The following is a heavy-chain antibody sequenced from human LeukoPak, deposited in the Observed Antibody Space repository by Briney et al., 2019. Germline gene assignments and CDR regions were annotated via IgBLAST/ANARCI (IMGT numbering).Heavy chain of an antibody. J-gene: IGHJ4*02. CDR3: ASLPTAKAAY. CDR2: ITSSSSTI. V-gene: IGHV3-48*04. D-gene: IGHD5-18*01. CDR1: GFSFSTYS. Sequence: GGSLRLSCAASGFSFSTYSMNWVRQAPGKGPEWIAYITSSSSTIYYADSVKGRFTISRDNARNSLYLQMNSLRAEDTAVYYCASLPTAKAAYWGQGTLVTVSS.